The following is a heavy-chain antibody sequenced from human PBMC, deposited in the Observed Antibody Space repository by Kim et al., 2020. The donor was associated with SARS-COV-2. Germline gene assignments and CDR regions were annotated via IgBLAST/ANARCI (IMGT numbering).Heavy chain of an antibody. CDR2: NYPDGSQK. CDR1: GFTFSSHW. CDR3: ARGPQP. V-gene: IGHV3-7*03. J-gene: IGHJ5*02. Sequence: GGSLRLSCAASGFTFSSHWMSWVRQAPGKGLEFVANNYPDGSQKYHVDSVKGRFTISRDNVKNSLYLQMNSLRAEDTAVYYCARGPQPGGLGTLVTVSS.